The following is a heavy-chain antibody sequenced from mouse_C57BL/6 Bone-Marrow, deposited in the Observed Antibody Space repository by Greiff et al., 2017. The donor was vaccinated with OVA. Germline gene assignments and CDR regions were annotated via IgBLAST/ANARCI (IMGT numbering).Heavy chain of an antibody. Sequence: VQLQQSGAELVRPGTSVKVSCKASGYAFTNYLIVWVKQRPGQGLEWIGVINPGSGGINYNEKFKGKATLTADKSSSTAYMQLSSLTSEDSAVYVCAFQRYDYDVYCAMDYWGQGTSVTVSS. CDR3: AFQRYDYDVYCAMDY. J-gene: IGHJ4*01. D-gene: IGHD2-4*01. CDR2: INPGSGGI. CDR1: GYAFTNYL. V-gene: IGHV1-54*01.